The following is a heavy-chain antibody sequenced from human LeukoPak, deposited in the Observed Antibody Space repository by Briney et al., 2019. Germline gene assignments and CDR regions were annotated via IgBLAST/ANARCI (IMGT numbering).Heavy chain of an antibody. CDR2: IYTSGST. J-gene: IGHJ5*02. D-gene: IGHD3-10*01. V-gene: IGHV4-61*02. CDR1: GGSISSGSHY. CDR3: ARAGPFGNWFDP. Sequence: SETLSLTCTVSGGSISSGSHYWSWIRQPAGKGLEWIGRIYTSGSTNYNPSLKSRVTISVDTSKNQFSLKLSSVTAADTAVYYCARAGPFGNWFDPWGQGTLVTVSS.